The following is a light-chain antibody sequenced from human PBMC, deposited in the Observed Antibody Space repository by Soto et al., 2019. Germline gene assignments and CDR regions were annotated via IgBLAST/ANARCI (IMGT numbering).Light chain of an antibody. CDR3: QQYNSSPYT. CDR1: QSLTGRY. J-gene: IGKJ2*01. V-gene: IGKV3-20*01. CDR2: GVF. Sequence: EIVVTQSPGTLSLSPGERATLSCRASQSLTGRYLAWYQQKSGQAPRLLIYGVFSRASGVPDRFSGSGSGTDFTLTISRLEPEDFAVYYCQQYNSSPYTFGQGTKLEIK.